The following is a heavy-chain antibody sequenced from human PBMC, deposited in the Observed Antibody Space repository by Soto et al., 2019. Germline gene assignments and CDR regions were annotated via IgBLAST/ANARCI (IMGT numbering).Heavy chain of an antibody. D-gene: IGHD3-16*02. CDR1: GGSISSGDYY. CDR2: IYYSGST. CDR3: ARDKMITFGGVIV. J-gene: IGHJ4*02. Sequence: SETLSLTCTVSGGSISSGDYYWSWIRQPPGKGLEWIGYIYYSGSTYYNPSLKSRVTISVDTSKNQFSLKLSSVTAADTAVYYCARDKMITFGGVIVWGQGTLVTVSS. V-gene: IGHV4-30-4*01.